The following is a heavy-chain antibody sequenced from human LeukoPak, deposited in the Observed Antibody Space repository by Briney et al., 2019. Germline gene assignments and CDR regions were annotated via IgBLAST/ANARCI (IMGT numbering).Heavy chain of an antibody. CDR2: IISKTDGGTT. CDR1: GFTFSNVW. J-gene: IGHJ5*02. CDR3: ARGDYGGVSRGGFDP. Sequence: GGSLRLSCAASGFTFSNVWMSWVRQAPGKGLEWVGRIISKTDGGTTDYASPVKGRFTISRDDSKNTLYLQVNSLRAEDTAVYYCARGDYGGVSRGGFDPWGQGTLVTVSS. D-gene: IGHD4-23*01. V-gene: IGHV3-15*01.